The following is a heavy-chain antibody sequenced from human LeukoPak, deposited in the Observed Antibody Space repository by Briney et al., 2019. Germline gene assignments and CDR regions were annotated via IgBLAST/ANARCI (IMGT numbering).Heavy chain of an antibody. D-gene: IGHD4-17*01. CDR1: GFTFSSYG. CDR3: AKDQDYGDYSFDY. CDR2: ISYDGSNK. Sequence: PGGSLRLSCAASGFTFSSYGMHWVRQAPGKGLEWVAVISYDGSNKYYADSVEGRFTISRDNSKNTLYLQMNSLRAEDTAVYYCAKDQDYGDYSFDYWGQGTLVTVSS. J-gene: IGHJ4*02. V-gene: IGHV3-30*18.